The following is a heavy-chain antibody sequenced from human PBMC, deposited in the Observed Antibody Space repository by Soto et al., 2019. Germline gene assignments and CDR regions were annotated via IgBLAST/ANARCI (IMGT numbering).Heavy chain of an antibody. V-gene: IGHV3-43*01. CDR3: AKDMGNAPAGYYYYYGMDV. CDR1: GFTFDDYT. J-gene: IGHJ6*02. CDR2: ISWDGGST. Sequence: GGSLRLSCAASGFTFDDYTMHWVRQAPGKGLEWVSLISWDGGSTYYADSVKGRLTISRDNSKNSLYLQMNSLRTEDTALYYCAKDMGNAPAGYYYYYGMDVWGQGTTVTVSS. D-gene: IGHD1-1*01.